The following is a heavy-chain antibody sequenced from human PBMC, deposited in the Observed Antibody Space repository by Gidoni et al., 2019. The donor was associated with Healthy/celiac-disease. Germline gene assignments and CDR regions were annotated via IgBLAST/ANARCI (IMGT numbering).Heavy chain of an antibody. CDR2: INENGSHP. Sequence: EVPLLQSGGGLVQPGGSFRLLCAASGFTFSSYSMTCVRQAPGTGLVWVSTINENGSHPDYTDSARGRFIISRDNSHNTLYLQMNSLRAEDTAEYYCAKYIEEAPSTKRIFDYRGQGALVTVSS. CDR1: GFTFSSYS. D-gene: IGHD1-26*01. V-gene: IGHV3-23*01. CDR3: AKYIEEAPSTKRIFDY. J-gene: IGHJ4*02.